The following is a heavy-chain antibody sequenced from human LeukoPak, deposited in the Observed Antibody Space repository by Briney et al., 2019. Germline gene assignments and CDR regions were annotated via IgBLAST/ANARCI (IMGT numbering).Heavy chain of an antibody. CDR3: ASPSFRSGSYYNS. CDR1: GGTFSSYA. D-gene: IGHD3-10*01. CDR2: IIPILGIA. Sequence: SVKVSCEASGGTFSSYAISWVRQAPGQGLEWMGRIIPILGIANYAQKFQGRVTITADKSTSTAYMELSSLRSEDTAVYYCASPSFRSGSYYNSWGQGTLVTVSS. V-gene: IGHV1-69*04. J-gene: IGHJ4*02.